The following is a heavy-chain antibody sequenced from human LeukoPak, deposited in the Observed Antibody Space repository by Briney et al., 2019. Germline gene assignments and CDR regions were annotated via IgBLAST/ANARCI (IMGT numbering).Heavy chain of an antibody. J-gene: IGHJ5*01. CDR3: ARGMMPDWFDF. CDR1: GGSINNYY. CDR2: IFEIGNT. Sequence: PSETLSLTCSVSGGSINNYYWTWIRQPPGKGLEWVGYIFEIGNTNYNPSLKRRVTVSLETSKNQFSLRLNSVTAADTAVYYCARGMMPDWFDFWGQGTLVTVSS. D-gene: IGHD2-2*01. V-gene: IGHV4-59*01.